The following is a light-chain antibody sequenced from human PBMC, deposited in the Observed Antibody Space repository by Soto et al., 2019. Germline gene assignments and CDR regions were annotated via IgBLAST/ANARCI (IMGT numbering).Light chain of an antibody. CDR3: QQYNSYSPT. CDR1: QSVISW. J-gene: IGKJ1*01. CDR2: DAS. V-gene: IGKV1-5*01. Sequence: DIHRTHSPSTLSASVLYRVTITCRASQSVISWLAWYQQKPGKAPKLLIYDASSFESGVPSRFSGSGSGTEFTLTISSLQPDDFATYYCQQYNSYSPTFGQGTKVDIK.